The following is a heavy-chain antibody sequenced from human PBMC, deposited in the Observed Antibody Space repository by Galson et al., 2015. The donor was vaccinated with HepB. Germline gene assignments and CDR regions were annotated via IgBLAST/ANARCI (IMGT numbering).Heavy chain of an antibody. CDR2: ISYDGSNK. Sequence: SLRLSCAASGFTFSSYAMHWVRQAPGKGLEWVAVISYDGSNKYYADSVKGRFTISRDNSKNTLYLQMNSLRAEDTAVYYCARGTAKVVTAYFDYWGQGTLVTVSS. D-gene: IGHD2-21*02. CDR3: ARGTAKVVTAYFDY. J-gene: IGHJ4*02. CDR1: GFTFSSYA. V-gene: IGHV3-30*04.